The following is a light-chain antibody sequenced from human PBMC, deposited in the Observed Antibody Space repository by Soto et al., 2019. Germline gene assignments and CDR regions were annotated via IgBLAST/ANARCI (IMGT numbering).Light chain of an antibody. CDR1: QTISSW. V-gene: IGKV1-5*03. CDR2: KAS. J-gene: IGKJ3*01. Sequence: DIQMTQSPSTLSGSVGDRVTITCRASQTISSWMAWYQQKPGKAPKLLIYKASTLKSGVPSRFSGSGSGTDFTLTISSLQPEDFATYYCQQYYRYPPAFGPGTKVDIK. CDR3: QQYYRYPPA.